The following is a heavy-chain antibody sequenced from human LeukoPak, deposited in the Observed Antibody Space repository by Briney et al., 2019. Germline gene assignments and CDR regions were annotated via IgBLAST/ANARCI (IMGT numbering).Heavy chain of an antibody. CDR1: GFTFSSYW. CDR2: IKQDGSEK. CDR3: AREMATTNARAFDI. J-gene: IGHJ3*02. Sequence: GGSLRLSCAASGFTFSSYWMSWVRQAPGKGLEWVANIKQDGSEKYYVDSLKGRFTVSRDNAKNSLYLQINSLRAGDTVVYYCAREMATTNARAFDIWGQGTMVTVSS. V-gene: IGHV3-7*01. D-gene: IGHD5-24*01.